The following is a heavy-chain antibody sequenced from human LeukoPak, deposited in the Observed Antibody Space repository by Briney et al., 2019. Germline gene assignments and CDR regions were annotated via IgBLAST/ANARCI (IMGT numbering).Heavy chain of an antibody. CDR3: ARVYYYGSGRRFDP. V-gene: IGHV4-34*01. CDR2: INHSGST. Sequence: SETLSLTCAVYGGSFSGYYWSWIRQRPGKGLEWIGEINHSGSTNYNPSLKSRVTISVDTSKNQFSLKLSSVTAADTAVYYCARVYYYGSGRRFDPWGQGTLVTVSS. D-gene: IGHD3-10*01. J-gene: IGHJ5*02. CDR1: GGSFSGYY.